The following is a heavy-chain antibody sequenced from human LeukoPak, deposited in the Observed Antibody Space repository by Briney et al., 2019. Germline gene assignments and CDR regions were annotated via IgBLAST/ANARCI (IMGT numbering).Heavy chain of an antibody. V-gene: IGHV4-31*03. D-gene: IGHD1-1*01. Sequence: SETLSLTCTVSGGSISSGGYYWSWIRQHPGKGLEWIGYIYYSGSTYCNPSLKSRVTISVDTSKNQFSLKLSSVTAADTAVYYCARDRSYNWKVFAFDIWGQGTMVTVSS. J-gene: IGHJ3*02. CDR3: ARDRSYNWKVFAFDI. CDR1: GGSISSGGYY. CDR2: IYYSGST.